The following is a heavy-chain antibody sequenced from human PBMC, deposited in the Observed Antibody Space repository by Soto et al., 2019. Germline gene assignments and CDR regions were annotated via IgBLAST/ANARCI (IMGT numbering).Heavy chain of an antibody. CDR3: ARETIYYDSSGYINGNYYYGMDV. Sequence: GASVTVSCKASGYTFTSYYMHWVRQAPGQGLEWMGIINPSGGSTSYAQKFQGRDTMTRDTSTSTVYMELSSLRSEDTAVYYCARETIYYDSSGYINGNYYYGMDVWGQGTTVTVSS. CDR2: INPSGGST. J-gene: IGHJ6*02. CDR1: GYTFTSYY. V-gene: IGHV1-46*01. D-gene: IGHD3-22*01.